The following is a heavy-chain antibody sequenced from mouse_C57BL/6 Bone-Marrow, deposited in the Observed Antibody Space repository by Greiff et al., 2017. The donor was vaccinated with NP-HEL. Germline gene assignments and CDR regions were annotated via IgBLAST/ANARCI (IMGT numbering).Heavy chain of an antibody. D-gene: IGHD4-1*01. J-gene: IGHJ1*03. CDR1: GFNIKDDY. Sequence: VQLKESGAELVRPGASVKLSCTASGFNIKDDYMHWVKQRPEQGLEWIGWIDPENGDTEYASKFQGKATITADTSSNTAYLQLSSLTSEDTAVYYCTRNWFWYFDVWGTGTTVTVSS. V-gene: IGHV14-4*01. CDR3: TRNWFWYFDV. CDR2: IDPENGDT.